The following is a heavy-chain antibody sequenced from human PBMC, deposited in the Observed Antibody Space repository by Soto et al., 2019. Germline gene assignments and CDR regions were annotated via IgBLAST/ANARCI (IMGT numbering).Heavy chain of an antibody. CDR2: ISSYNGNT. J-gene: IGHJ5*02. CDR1: GYTFTSYG. D-gene: IGHD2-2*01. CDR3: ARGPRYCSTTTCFSGVTWFDP. Sequence: QVQLVQSGAEVKKPGASVKVSCKASGYTFTSYGISWVRQAPGQGLEWMGWISSYNGNTNYAQKVQGRVTLTTDTSTSTNYMEMRSLRSDDTAVYYCARGPRYCSTTTCFSGVTWFDPWGQGPLVTVSS. V-gene: IGHV1-18*04.